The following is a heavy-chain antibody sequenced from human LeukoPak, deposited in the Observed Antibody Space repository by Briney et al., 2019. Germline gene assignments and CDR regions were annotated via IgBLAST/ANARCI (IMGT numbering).Heavy chain of an antibody. J-gene: IGHJ3*02. D-gene: IGHD3-22*01. CDR1: GYTFTSYD. V-gene: IGHV1-8*01. CDR2: MNPNSGNT. Sequence: ASVKVSCKAPGYTFTSYDINWVRQATGQGLEWMGWMNPNSGNTGYAQKFQGRDTMTRNTSISTAYMELSSLRSEDTAVYFCARGVYDYYYDSSGYPNYDAFDIWGQGTMVTVSS. CDR3: ARGVYDYYYDSSGYPNYDAFDI.